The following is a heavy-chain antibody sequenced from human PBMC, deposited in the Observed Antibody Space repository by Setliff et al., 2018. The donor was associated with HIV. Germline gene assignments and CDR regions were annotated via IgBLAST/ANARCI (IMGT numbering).Heavy chain of an antibody. CDR1: GGSFSSYA. D-gene: IGHD3-10*01. J-gene: IGHJ2*01. CDR3: ARDPFGELAGLTLGWYFDL. Sequence: SVKVSCKASGGSFSSYAISWVRQAPGQRLEWMGRIIPIFGSANYAKNFQGRVTINADKSTSTAYMELRSLRSEDTAVYYCARDPFGELAGLTLGWYFDLWGRGTLVTVSS. CDR2: IIPIFGSA. V-gene: IGHV1-69*06.